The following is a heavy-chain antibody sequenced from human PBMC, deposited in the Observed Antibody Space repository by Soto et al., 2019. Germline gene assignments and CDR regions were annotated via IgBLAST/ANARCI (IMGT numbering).Heavy chain of an antibody. V-gene: IGHV1-2*04. CDR1: GYTFTGYY. Sequence: ASVKVSCKASGYTFTGYYMHWVRQAPGQGPEWMGWINPNSGGTNYAQKFQGWVTMTRDTSISTAYMELSRLRSDDTAVYYCARDRRDCSGGSCYPTHYYYYGMDVWGQGTTVTVSS. D-gene: IGHD2-15*01. CDR3: ARDRRDCSGGSCYPTHYYYYGMDV. CDR2: INPNSGGT. J-gene: IGHJ6*02.